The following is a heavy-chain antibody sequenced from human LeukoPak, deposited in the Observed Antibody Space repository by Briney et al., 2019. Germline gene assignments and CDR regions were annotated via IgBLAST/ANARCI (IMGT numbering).Heavy chain of an antibody. Sequence: ASVKVSCKASGYTFTSYGISWVRQAPGQGLEWMGWINFYNGNIDYAQKLQGRVTMTTDTSTSTAYMELRSLRSDDTAVYHCARVGDILTGYPYYFDYWGQGTLVTVSS. V-gene: IGHV1-18*01. J-gene: IGHJ4*02. CDR2: INFYNGNI. CDR1: GYTFTSYG. CDR3: ARVGDILTGYPYYFDY. D-gene: IGHD3-9*01.